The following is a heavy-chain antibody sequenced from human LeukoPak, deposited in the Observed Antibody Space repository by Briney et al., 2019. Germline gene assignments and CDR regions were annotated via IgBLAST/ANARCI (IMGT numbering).Heavy chain of an antibody. CDR2: ISSSGSTI. V-gene: IGHV3-48*03. J-gene: IGHJ6*02. Sequence: PGGSLRLSCAASGFTFSSYEMNWVRQAPGKGLEWVSYISSSGSTIYYADSVKGRFTISRDNAKNSLYLQMNSLRAEDTAVYYCARVLLWFGELMDVWGQETTVTVSS. CDR3: ARVLLWFGELMDV. CDR1: GFTFSSYE. D-gene: IGHD3-10*01.